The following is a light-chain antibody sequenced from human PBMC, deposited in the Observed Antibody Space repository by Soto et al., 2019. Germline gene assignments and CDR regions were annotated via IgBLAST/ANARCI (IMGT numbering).Light chain of an antibody. J-gene: IGKJ3*01. CDR3: KHYNNPPPFP. CDR1: QDIRTS. V-gene: IGKV1-33*01. CDR2: GAS. Sequence: DIQMTQSPSSLSASVGARVSITCQASQDIRTSLSWFQHKPGRAPKLLIYGASYLETGVPSRFRGSGSGTDFTFTTPTPQPKNITTYYCKHYNNPPPFPFAPGTIVDIK.